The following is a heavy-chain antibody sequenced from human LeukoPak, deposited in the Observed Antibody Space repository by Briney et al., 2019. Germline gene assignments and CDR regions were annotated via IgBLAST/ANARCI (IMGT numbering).Heavy chain of an antibody. CDR3: ARERLTGTVDY. D-gene: IGHD1-1*01. CDR1: GFTFSNAW. CDR2: IYHSGST. J-gene: IGHJ4*02. Sequence: PGGSLRLSCAASGFTFSNAWMSWVRQAPGKGLEWIGDIYHSGSTNYNPSLKSRVTVSVDKSKNQFSLRLTSVTAADTAVYYCARERLTGTVDYWGQGTLVTVSS. V-gene: IGHV4-4*02.